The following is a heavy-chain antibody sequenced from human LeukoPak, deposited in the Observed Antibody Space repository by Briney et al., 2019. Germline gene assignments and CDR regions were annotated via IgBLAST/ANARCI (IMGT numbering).Heavy chain of an antibody. Sequence: SETLSLTCSVSGDSMSRNVFVWGWIRQTPGKGLEYIGSIGYTGTTHYNPSLKSRVTISVDTSKAQFSLKLSSVTAADTAVYYCATGGYYGSGSYGDYWGQGTLVTVSS. V-gene: IGHV4-39*07. CDR3: ATGGYYGSGSYGDY. CDR2: IGYTGTT. CDR1: GDSMSRNVFV. J-gene: IGHJ4*02. D-gene: IGHD3-10*01.